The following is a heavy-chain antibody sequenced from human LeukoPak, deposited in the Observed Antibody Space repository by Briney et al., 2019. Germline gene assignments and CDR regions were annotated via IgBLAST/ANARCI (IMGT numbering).Heavy chain of an antibody. CDR1: GVSFSGYY. V-gene: IGHV4-34*01. J-gene: IGHJ6*03. CDR2: INHRGYT. D-gene: IGHD3-3*01. Sequence: SETLSLTCAVYGVSFSGYYWSWIRQPPGKGLEWIGEINHRGYTNYNPSLKSPVTILVDTSKNQFSLKLTSVTAADTAVYYCARRRQGDYDFWSGSPVWYMDVWGKGTTVTVSS. CDR3: ARRRQGDYDFWSGSPVWYMDV.